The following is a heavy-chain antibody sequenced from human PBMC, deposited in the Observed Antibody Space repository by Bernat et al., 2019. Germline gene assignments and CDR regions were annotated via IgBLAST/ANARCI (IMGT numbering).Heavy chain of an antibody. D-gene: IGHD4-17*01. Sequence: QVQLQESGPGLVKPSQTLSLTCTVSGGSISSGSYYWSWIRQPAGKGLEWIGRIYTSGSTNYNPSLKSRVTISVDTSKNQFSLKLSSVTAADTAVYYCAREYTVTTLDSENPNNWGQGTLVAVSP. V-gene: IGHV4-61*02. J-gene: IGHJ4*02. CDR1: GGSISSGSYY. CDR2: IYTSGST. CDR3: AREYTVTTLDSENPNN.